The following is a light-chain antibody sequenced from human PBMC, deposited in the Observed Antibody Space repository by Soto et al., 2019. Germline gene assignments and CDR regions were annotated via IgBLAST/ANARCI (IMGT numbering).Light chain of an antibody. CDR3: CSLTTSHTYV. V-gene: IGLV2-14*03. CDR1: SIDIGHYDY. Sequence: QSVLTQPASVSGSPGQSITISCTGTSIDIGHYDYVSWYQQHPGKAPKLMIYHVTYRSSGVSNRYSGSKSGNSASLTISGLQADDEADYYCCSLTTSHTYVFGSGTKVTVL. CDR2: HVT. J-gene: IGLJ1*01.